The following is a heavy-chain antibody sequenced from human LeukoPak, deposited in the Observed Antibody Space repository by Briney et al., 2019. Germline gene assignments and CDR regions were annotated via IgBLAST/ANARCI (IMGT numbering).Heavy chain of an antibody. V-gene: IGHV1-18*01. D-gene: IGHD6-13*01. CDR3: ARAPSSSWYNWFDP. CDR1: GYTFTSYG. J-gene: IGHJ5*02. CDR2: ISAYNGNT. Sequence: GASVKVSCTASGYTFTSYGISWVRQAPGQGLEWMGWISAYNGNTNYAQKLQGRVTMTTDTSTSTAYMELRSLRSDDTAVYYCARAPSSSWYNWFDPWGQGTLVTVSS.